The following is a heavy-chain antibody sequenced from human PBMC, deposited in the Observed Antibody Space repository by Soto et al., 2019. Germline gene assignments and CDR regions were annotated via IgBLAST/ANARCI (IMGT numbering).Heavy chain of an antibody. CDR3: ARELHSSMAARDGYYYTDV. D-gene: IGHD6-6*01. CDR2: INWNGGST. CDR1: GFTFDDYG. Sequence: EVQLVESGGGVVRPGGSLRLSCAASGFTFDDYGMSWVRQAPGKGLEWVSGINWNGGSTGYADSVKGRFTISRDNAKNSLYLEMNSLRAEDTALYHCARELHSSMAARDGYYYTDVWGKGTTVTVSS. J-gene: IGHJ6*03. V-gene: IGHV3-20*01.